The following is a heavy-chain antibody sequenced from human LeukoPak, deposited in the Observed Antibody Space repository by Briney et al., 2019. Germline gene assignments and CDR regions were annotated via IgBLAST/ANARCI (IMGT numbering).Heavy chain of an antibody. D-gene: IGHD6-6*01. V-gene: IGHV3-53*01. Sequence: PRRSMRPSRAASAFTATINYTSCVSQAPREGLGWVSVIYSGGSTYYADSVKGRFTISRDNSKNTLYLQMNSLRAEDTAVYYCARAIAARLYYYYYMDVWGKGTTVTVSS. J-gene: IGHJ6*03. CDR1: AFTATINY. CDR2: IYSGGST. CDR3: ARAIAARLYYYYYMDV.